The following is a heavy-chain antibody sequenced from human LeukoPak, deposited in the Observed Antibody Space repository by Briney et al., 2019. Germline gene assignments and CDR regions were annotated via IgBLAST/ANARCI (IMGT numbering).Heavy chain of an antibody. CDR1: GGSISRSGYF. Sequence: PSETLSLTCSVSGGSISRSGYFWGWIRQPPGKGLEWIGYIHYSGSTYYNPSLKSRVTISVDTSKNQFSLKLSTVTAADTAVYYCARDRSCYDLIDYWGQGTLVTVSS. CDR3: ARDRSCYDLIDY. D-gene: IGHD5-12*01. V-gene: IGHV4-30-4*08. J-gene: IGHJ4*02. CDR2: IHYSGST.